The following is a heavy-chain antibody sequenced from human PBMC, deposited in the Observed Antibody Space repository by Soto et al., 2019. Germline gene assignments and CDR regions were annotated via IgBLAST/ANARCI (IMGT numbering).Heavy chain of an antibody. J-gene: IGHJ6*03. CDR3: ARGGYDFWSGYSSYYYMDV. Sequence: ASVKVSCKASGYTFTSYGISWVRQAPGQGLEWMGWISAYNGNTNYAQKLQGRVTMTTDTSTSTAYMELRSLRSDDTAVYYCARGGYDFWSGYSSYYYMDVWGKGTTVTVSS. V-gene: IGHV1-18*01. CDR2: ISAYNGNT. D-gene: IGHD3-3*01. CDR1: GYTFTSYG.